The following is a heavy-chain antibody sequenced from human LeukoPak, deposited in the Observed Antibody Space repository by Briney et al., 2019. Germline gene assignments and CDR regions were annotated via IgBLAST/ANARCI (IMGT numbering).Heavy chain of an antibody. CDR1: GGSISSGDYY. CDR2: IYYSGST. Sequence: PSETLSLTCTVSGGSISSGDYYWSWIRQPPGKGLEWIGYIYYSGSTYYNPSLKSRVTMSVDTSKNQFSLKLSSVTAADTAVYYCARVRRQWHYFDYWGQGTLVTVSS. CDR3: ARVRRQWHYFDY. V-gene: IGHV4-30-4*01. J-gene: IGHJ4*02. D-gene: IGHD6-19*01.